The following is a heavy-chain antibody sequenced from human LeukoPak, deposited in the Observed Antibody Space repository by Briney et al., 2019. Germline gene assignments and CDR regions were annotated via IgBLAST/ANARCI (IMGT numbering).Heavy chain of an antibody. CDR1: GGSFSGYY. D-gene: IGHD5-12*01. J-gene: IGHJ5*02. Sequence: SETLSLTCAVYGGSFSGYYWSWIRQPPGKGLEWIGEINHSGSTNYNPSLKSRVTISVDTSKNQFSLKLSSVTAADTAVYYCAGTYDCRNWFDPWGQGTLVTVSS. CDR2: INHSGST. CDR3: AGTYDCRNWFDP. V-gene: IGHV4-34*01.